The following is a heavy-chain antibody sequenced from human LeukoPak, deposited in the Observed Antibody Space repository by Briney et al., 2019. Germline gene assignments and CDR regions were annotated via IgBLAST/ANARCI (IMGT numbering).Heavy chain of an antibody. J-gene: IGHJ6*02. Sequence: GGSLRLSCAASGFTVSSYSMNWVRQAPGKGLEWVSSISRSSSYIYYTDSVKGRFTISRDNAKSSLYLQMNSLSAEDTAVYYCARDLFGGSCGMDVWGQGTTVTVSS. CDR1: GFTVSSYS. V-gene: IGHV3-21*01. CDR3: ARDLFGGSCGMDV. D-gene: IGHD3-16*01. CDR2: ISRSSSYI.